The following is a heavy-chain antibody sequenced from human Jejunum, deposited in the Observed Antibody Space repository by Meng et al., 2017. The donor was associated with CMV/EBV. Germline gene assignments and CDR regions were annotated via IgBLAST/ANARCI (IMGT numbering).Heavy chain of an antibody. CDR3: TRVRKGLAGQTTLDY. J-gene: IGHJ4*02. Sequence: GFTSGDFWMRWVRQAPGKGLEWVANIKQDGSETSYVDSVKGRFTIARDNDKNSVFLQMNSLKTEDTAVYYCTRVRKGLAGQTTLDYWGQGTLVTVSS. V-gene: IGHV3-7*03. CDR1: GFTSGDFW. CDR2: IKQDGSET. D-gene: IGHD1-7*01.